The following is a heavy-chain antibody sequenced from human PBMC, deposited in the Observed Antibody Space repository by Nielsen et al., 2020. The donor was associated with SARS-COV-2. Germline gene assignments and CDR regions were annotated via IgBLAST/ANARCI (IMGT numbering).Heavy chain of an antibody. CDR1: GFTFSSYA. J-gene: IGHJ6*02. V-gene: IGHV3-30*04. D-gene: IGHD6-19*01. CDR3: ARDIAVAVTGYYYGMDV. CDR2: ISYDGSNK. Sequence: GGSLRLSSAASGFTFSSYAMHWVRQAPGKGLEWVAVISYDGSNKYYADSVKGRFTISRDNSKNTLYLQMNSLRAEDTAVYYCARDIAVAVTGYYYGMDVWGQGTTVTVSS.